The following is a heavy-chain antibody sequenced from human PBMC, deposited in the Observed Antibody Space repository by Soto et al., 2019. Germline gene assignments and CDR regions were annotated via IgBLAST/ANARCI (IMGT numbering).Heavy chain of an antibody. J-gene: IGHJ4*02. V-gene: IGHV3-23*01. CDR1: GFTFSSYA. Sequence: PGGSLRLSCVASGFTFSSYAMSWVRQAPGKGLEWVSVISGSGGSTYYADSVKGRFTISRDNSKNTLSLQMSSLRAEDTAVYYCAKGWSNWNYGSPFDYWGQGTLVTVSS. CDR3: AKGWSNWNYGSPFDY. CDR2: ISGSGGST. D-gene: IGHD1-7*01.